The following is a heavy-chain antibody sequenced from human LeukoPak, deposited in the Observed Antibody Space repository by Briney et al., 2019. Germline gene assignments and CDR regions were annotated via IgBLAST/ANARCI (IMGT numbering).Heavy chain of an antibody. J-gene: IGHJ4*02. D-gene: IGHD6-19*01. CDR3: ARVYVAVAAMGY. V-gene: IGHV1-8*01. Sequence: ASVKVSCKASGYTFTSYDINWVRQATGQGLEWMGWMNPNSGNTGYAQKFQGRVTMTRSTSISTAYMELSSLRSEDTAVYYCARVYVAVAAMGYWGQGTLVTVSS. CDR2: MNPNSGNT. CDR1: GYTFTSYD.